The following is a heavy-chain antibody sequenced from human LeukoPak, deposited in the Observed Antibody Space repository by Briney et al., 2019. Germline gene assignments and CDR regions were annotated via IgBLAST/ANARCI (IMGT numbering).Heavy chain of an antibody. V-gene: IGHV4-59*01. D-gene: IGHD3-10*01. CDR2: VYYSGST. J-gene: IGHJ3*02. Sequence: SETLSLTFNVSGGSIRGYYWSWIRQPPGKGLEGIGYVYYSGSTNYNPSLKSRVTISVDTSKNQFSLKLSSVTAADTAVYYCARSSYYYAADASDIWGQGTMVTVSS. CDR1: GGSIRGYY. CDR3: ARSSYYYAADASDI.